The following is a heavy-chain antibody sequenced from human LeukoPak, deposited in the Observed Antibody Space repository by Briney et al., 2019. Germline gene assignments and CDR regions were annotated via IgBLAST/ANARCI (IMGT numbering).Heavy chain of an antibody. CDR2: IYYSGST. CDR3: ARDKEGASGAFDI. D-gene: IGHD1-26*01. Sequence: SETLSLTCTGSGGSISSGDYYWRWVRQPPGKGVEWIGYIYYSGSTYDNPSLKSRVTISVDTSKNQFSLKLSSVTAADTAVYYCARDKEGASGAFDIWGQGTMVTVSS. CDR1: GGSISSGDYY. V-gene: IGHV4-30-4*08. J-gene: IGHJ3*02.